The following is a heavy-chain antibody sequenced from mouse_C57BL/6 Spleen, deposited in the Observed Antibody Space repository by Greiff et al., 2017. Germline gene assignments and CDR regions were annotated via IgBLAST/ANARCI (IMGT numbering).Heavy chain of an antibody. Sequence: VQLKESGPELVKPGAAVKIPCKASGYTFTDYNMDWVKQSHGKSLEWTGDINPNNGGTIYNEKFKGKATLTVDKSSSTAYMELLSLTSEDTAVYYCARYGYDYYFDYWGQGTTLTVSS. J-gene: IGHJ2*01. CDR2: INPNNGGT. CDR3: ARYGYDYYFDY. V-gene: IGHV1-18*01. D-gene: IGHD2-2*01. CDR1: GYTFTDYN.